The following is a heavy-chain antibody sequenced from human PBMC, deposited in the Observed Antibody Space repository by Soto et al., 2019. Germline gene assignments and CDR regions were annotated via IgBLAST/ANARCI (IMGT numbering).Heavy chain of an antibody. CDR1: GGSISSYY. D-gene: IGHD3-16*01. CDR2: IYYSGST. J-gene: IGHJ5*02. CDR3: ARVGGLTGGSGWFDP. Sequence: QVQLQESGPGLVKPSETLSLTCTVSGGSISSYYWSWIRQPPGKGVEWIGYIYYSGSTNYNPSLKSRVTISVDTAKNQFSLKLSSVTAADTAVYYCARVGGLTGGSGWFDPWGQGTLVTVSS. V-gene: IGHV4-59*01.